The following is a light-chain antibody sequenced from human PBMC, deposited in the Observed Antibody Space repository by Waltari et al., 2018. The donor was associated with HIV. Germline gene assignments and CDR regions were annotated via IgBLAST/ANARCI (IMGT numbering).Light chain of an antibody. V-gene: IGKV2-40*01. Sequence: ILMTQAPLFLPVTPGETASIYCRSSRSLFNSDDDNTYVDWYLQKPGQAPQLLIYTLSYRASGVPDRFSGSGSGSEFTLKISRVEAGDVGVYYCMQRVDFPITFGQGTRLDI. J-gene: IGKJ5*01. CDR2: TLS. CDR1: RSLFNSDDDNTY. CDR3: MQRVDFPIT.